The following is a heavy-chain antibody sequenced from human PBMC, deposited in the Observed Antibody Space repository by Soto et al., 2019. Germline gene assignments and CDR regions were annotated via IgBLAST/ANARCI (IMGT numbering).Heavy chain of an antibody. CDR2: IRSKANTYAT. CDR3: ASVVYDFWSGLPKRLDY. D-gene: IGHD3-3*01. V-gene: IGHV3-73*02. Sequence: EVQLVESGGGLVQPGGSLKLSCAASGFTFSGSAMHWVRQASGKGLEWVGRIRSKANTYATAYAVSVKGRFTISRDDSRNTAYLQMNSLKTEDTAVYYCASVVYDFWSGLPKRLDYWGQGTVVTVSS. CDR1: GFTFSGSA. J-gene: IGHJ4*02.